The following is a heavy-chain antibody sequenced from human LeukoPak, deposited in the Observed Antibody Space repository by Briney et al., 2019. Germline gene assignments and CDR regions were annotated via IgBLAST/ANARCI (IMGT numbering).Heavy chain of an antibody. CDR1: GGTFSSYA. V-gene: IGHV1-69*01. D-gene: IGHD3-10*01. J-gene: IGHJ4*02. CDR2: IIPIFGTA. CDR3: ARDTFPYGSGSYMDY. Sequence: ASVKVSCKASGGTFSSYAISWVRQAPGQGLEWMGGIIPIFGTANYAQKFQGRVTITADGSTSTAYMELSSLRSEDTAVYYCARDTFPYGSGSYMDYWGQGTLVTVSS.